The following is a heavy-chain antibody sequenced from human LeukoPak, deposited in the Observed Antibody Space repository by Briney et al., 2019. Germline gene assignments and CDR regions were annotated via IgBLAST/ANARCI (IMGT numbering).Heavy chain of an antibody. J-gene: IGHJ3*02. CDR2: FDPEHGQT. CDR1: GYPLTKVS. V-gene: IGHV1-24*01. Sequence: ASVTVSCKVSGYPLTKVSIHWVRQAPGKGHEWMGGFDPEHGQTIYAQNFQSRVTMTEDTFTDRAYMELSRLRSDDTAVYYCATGVIRNDLFDIWGQGTVVTVSS. CDR3: ATGVIRNDLFDI. D-gene: IGHD3-16*01.